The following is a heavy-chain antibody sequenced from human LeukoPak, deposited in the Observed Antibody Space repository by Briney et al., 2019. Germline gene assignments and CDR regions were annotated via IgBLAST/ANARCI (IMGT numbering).Heavy chain of an antibody. J-gene: IGHJ4*02. D-gene: IGHD1-14*01. CDR1: GFTFSDAW. CDR3: ATTAIFDY. Sequence: GGSLRLSCVGSGFTFSDAWMSWVRQAPGKGLEWVSSISSGSSYIFYADSVKGRFTISRDNAKNSLYLQMNSLRAEDTAVYYCATTAIFDYWGQGTLVTVSS. CDR2: ISSGSSYI. V-gene: IGHV3-21*01.